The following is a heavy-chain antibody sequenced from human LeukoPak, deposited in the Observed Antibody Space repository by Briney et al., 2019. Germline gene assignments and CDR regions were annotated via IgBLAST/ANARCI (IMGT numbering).Heavy chain of an antibody. CDR1: GFAFSSYG. V-gene: IGHV3-30*18. J-gene: IGHJ5*02. D-gene: IGHD3-10*01. CDR2: ISYDGINK. CDR3: AKDWLQYYYGSGDTNYFDP. Sequence: GGSLRLSCVASGFAFSSYGIHWVRQAPGKGLEWVSFISYDGINKLYGDSVKGRFTISRDNSKNTLYLQMNSLRAEDTAVYYCAKDWLQYYYGSGDTNYFDPWGQGTLVTVS.